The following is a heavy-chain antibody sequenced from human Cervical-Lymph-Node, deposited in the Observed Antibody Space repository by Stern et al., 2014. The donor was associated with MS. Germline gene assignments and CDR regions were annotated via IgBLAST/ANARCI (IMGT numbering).Heavy chain of an antibody. J-gene: IGHJ6*02. V-gene: IGHV3-21*02. CDR1: GLGFSNSA. CDR2: ISNGGRNI. CDR3: AREVWSGYPDFYYGMDV. Sequence: EVKLVESGGGLVRPGGSLRLSCSASGLGFSNSAMTLVRQVPGEGLQWGSSISNGGRNIYYADSVRGRFTISRDNAKNSLYLQMNSLRDDDTAVYYCAREVWSGYPDFYYGMDVWGQGTTVTVSS. D-gene: IGHD3-3*01.